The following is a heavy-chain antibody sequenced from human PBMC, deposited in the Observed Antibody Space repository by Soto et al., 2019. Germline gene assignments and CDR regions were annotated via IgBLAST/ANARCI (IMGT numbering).Heavy chain of an antibody. CDR3: ARMATFGSLNWFDP. CDR2: MNPGSGDT. Sequence: ASVKVSCKTSGYTFTRNGISWVRQATGQGLEWMGWMNPGSGDTGYAQKFQGRVTMTRDISIATAYMELSSLRSDDTAIYYCARMATFGSLNWFDPWGQGTLVTVSS. D-gene: IGHD3-16*01. J-gene: IGHJ5*02. CDR1: GYTFTRNG. V-gene: IGHV1-8*01.